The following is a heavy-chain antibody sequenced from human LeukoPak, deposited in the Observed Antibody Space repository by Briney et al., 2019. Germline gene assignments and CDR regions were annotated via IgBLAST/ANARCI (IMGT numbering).Heavy chain of an antibody. CDR3: ARRTDYFDY. CDR2: IWYNGNNK. V-gene: IGHV3-33*01. J-gene: IGHJ4*02. CDR1: GFTFSSYG. Sequence: PGGSLRLSCAASGFTFSSYGMHWVRQAPGKGLEWVAVIWYNGNNKYYADSVKGRLTISRDNSKNTLSLQMDSLRAEDTAVYYCARRTDYFDYWGQGTLVTVSS.